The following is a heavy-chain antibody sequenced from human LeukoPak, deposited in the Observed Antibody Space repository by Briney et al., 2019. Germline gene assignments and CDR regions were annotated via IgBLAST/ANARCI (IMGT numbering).Heavy chain of an antibody. V-gene: IGHV1-18*01. J-gene: IGHJ4*02. D-gene: IGHD6-13*01. CDR2: ISAYNGNT. CDR3: ARDQSLVAYSSTWFDY. CDR1: GYTFTNYG. Sequence: ASVQVSCKTSGYTFTNYGLSWVRQAPGQGLEWMGWISAYNGNTDYAQNLQGRVTLTTDTSTTTAYMELRSLGSGDTAVYYCARDQSLVAYSSTWFDYWGQGTLVTVSS.